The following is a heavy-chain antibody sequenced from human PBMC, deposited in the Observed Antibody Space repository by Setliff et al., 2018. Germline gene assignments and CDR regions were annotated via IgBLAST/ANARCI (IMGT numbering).Heavy chain of an antibody. CDR2: IYADGST. CDR1: RGPINSHY. CDR3: ARDRGSNNSPEDFDY. Sequence: SETLSLTCTVSRGPINSHYWSWIRQPAGKGLEWIGRIYADGSTNYNPSLKSRVTMSIDTSKNQFFLEVRSVTAADAAVYYCARDRGSNNSPEDFDYWGLGTLVTVS. J-gene: IGHJ4*02. V-gene: IGHV4-4*07. D-gene: IGHD1-20*01.